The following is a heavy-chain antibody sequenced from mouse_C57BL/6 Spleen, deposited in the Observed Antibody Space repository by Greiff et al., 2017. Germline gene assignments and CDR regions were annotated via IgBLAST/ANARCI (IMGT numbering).Heavy chain of an antibody. J-gene: IGHJ4*01. D-gene: IGHD6-1*01. CDR3: ARNPSRYAMDY. V-gene: IGHV2-2*01. Sequence: VQLQQSGPGLVQPSQSLSITCTVSGFSLTSYGVHWVRQSPGKGLEWLGVIWSGGSTDYNAAFITRLSISKDNSKSQVFFKMNSLQAEDTAIYCCARNPSRYAMDYWGQGTSVTVSS. CDR2: IWSGGST. CDR1: GFSLTSYG.